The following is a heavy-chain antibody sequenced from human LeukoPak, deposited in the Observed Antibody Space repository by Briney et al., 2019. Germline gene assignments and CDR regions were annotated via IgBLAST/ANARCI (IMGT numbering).Heavy chain of an antibody. CDR2: IYSGGST. CDR3: ARNEVDYFDY. J-gene: IGHJ4*02. CDR1: GFTVSSNY. Sequence: GGSLRLCCAASGFTVSSNYMSWVRQAPGKGLEWVSVIYSGGSTYYADSVKGRFTISRDNSKNTLYLQMNSLRAEDTAVYYCARNEVDYFDYWGQGTLVTVSS. V-gene: IGHV3-53*01.